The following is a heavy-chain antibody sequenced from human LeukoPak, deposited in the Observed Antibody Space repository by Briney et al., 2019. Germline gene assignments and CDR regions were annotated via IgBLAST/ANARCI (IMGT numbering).Heavy chain of an antibody. Sequence: SETLSLTCAVYGGSFSGYYWSWIRQPPGKGLEWIGRIYISGTTNYNPSLKSRVTMSVDTSKNQFSLKLSSVTAADTAVYYCARDPGYDFWTGPPFFDIWGQGTMVTVSS. J-gene: IGHJ3*02. D-gene: IGHD3-3*01. V-gene: IGHV4-59*10. CDR1: GGSFSGYY. CDR2: IYISGTT. CDR3: ARDPGYDFWTGPPFFDI.